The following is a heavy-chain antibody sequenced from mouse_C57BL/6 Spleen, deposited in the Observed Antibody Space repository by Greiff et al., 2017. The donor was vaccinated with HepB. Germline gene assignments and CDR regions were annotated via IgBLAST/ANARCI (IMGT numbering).Heavy chain of an antibody. Sequence: QVQLQQSGAELARPGASVKMSCKASGYTFTSYTMHWVKQRPGQGLEWIGYINPSSGYTKYNQKFKDKATLTADKSSSTAYMQLSSLTSEDSAVYYCARSRDYEDYAMDYWGQGTSVTVSS. D-gene: IGHD2-4*01. CDR1: GYTFTSYT. J-gene: IGHJ4*01. CDR2: INPSSGYT. V-gene: IGHV1-4*01. CDR3: ARSRDYEDYAMDY.